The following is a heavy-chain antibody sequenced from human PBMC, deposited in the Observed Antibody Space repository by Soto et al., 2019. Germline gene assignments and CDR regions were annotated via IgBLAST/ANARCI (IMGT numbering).Heavy chain of an antibody. CDR3: ASYDTYYCDSSGYYPFQH. Sequence: GGSLRLSCAVSGFTFSSYSMNWVRQAPGKGLEWVSSISSSSSYIYYADSVKGRFTISRDNAKNSLYLQMNSLRAEDTAVYYCASYDTYYCDSSGYYPFQHWGQGTLVTVSS. CDR1: GFTFSSYS. CDR2: ISSSSSYI. V-gene: IGHV3-21*01. J-gene: IGHJ1*01. D-gene: IGHD3-22*01.